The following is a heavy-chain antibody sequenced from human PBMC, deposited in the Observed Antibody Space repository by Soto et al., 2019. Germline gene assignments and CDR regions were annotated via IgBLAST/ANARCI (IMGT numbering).Heavy chain of an antibody. CDR3: ARVSDEYCSSTSCSVDDAFDI. Sequence: GASVKVSCKASGGTFSSYTISWVRQAPGQGLEWMGRITPILGIANCAQKFQGRVTITADKSTSTAYMELSSLRSEDTAVYYCARVSDEYCSSTSCSVDDAFDIWGQGTMVTVSS. V-gene: IGHV1-69*02. CDR1: GGTFSSYT. D-gene: IGHD2-2*01. CDR2: ITPILGIA. J-gene: IGHJ3*02.